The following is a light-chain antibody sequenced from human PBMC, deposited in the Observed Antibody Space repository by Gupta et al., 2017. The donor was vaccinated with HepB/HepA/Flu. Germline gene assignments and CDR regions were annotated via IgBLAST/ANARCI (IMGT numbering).Light chain of an antibody. J-gene: IGKJ2*01. Sequence: EIVLTQSPATLSLSPGERATLSCRASQSVSSYLAWYQQKPGQAPRLLIYDASNRATAIPARFSGSASGTXFTLTIXSPEPEDFAVYYCQQSYSWPRTFGXGTKLEIK. CDR2: DAS. CDR3: QQSYSWPRT. CDR1: QSVSSY. V-gene: IGKV3-11*01.